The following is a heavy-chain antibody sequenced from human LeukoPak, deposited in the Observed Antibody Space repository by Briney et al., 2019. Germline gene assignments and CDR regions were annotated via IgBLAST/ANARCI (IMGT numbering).Heavy chain of an antibody. CDR2: IYYSGST. V-gene: IGHV4-59*01. D-gene: IGHD3-22*01. J-gene: IGHJ4*02. Sequence: PSETLSLTCTVSGGSISSYYWSWIRQPPGKGLEWIGYIYYSGSTNYNPSLKSRVTISVDTSKNQFSLKLSSVTAADTAVYYCARAYYYDGSVFDYWGQGTLVTVSS. CDR3: ARAYYYDGSVFDY. CDR1: GGSISSYY.